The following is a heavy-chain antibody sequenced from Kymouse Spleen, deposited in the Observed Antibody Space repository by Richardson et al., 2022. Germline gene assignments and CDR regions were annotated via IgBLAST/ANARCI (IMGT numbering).Heavy chain of an antibody. J-gene: IGHJ5*02. D-gene: IGHD1-7*01. Sequence: QLQLQESGPGLVKPSETLSLTCTVSGGSISSSSYYWGWIRQPPGKGLEWIGSIYYSGSTYYNPSLKSRVTISVDTSKNQFSLKLSSVTAADTAVYYCARNWNYDNWFDPWGQGTLVTVSS. V-gene: IGHV4-39*01. CDR1: GGSISSSSYY. CDR3: ARNWNYDNWFDP. CDR2: IYYSGST.